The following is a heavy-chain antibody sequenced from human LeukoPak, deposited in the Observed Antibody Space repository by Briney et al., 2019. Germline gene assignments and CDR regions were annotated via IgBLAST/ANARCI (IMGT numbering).Heavy chain of an antibody. J-gene: IGHJ4*01. D-gene: IGHD3-10*01. V-gene: IGHV1-2*02. CDR1: GYTFTGYY. CDR2: INPNSGGT. Sequence: GASVKVSCKASGYTFTGYYMHWVRQAPGQGLEWMGWINPNSGGTNYAQKFQGRVTMTRDTSISTAYMELSRLRTDDTAVYYCARPVWFGELFFDYWGQGTLVTVSS. CDR3: ARPVWFGELFFDY.